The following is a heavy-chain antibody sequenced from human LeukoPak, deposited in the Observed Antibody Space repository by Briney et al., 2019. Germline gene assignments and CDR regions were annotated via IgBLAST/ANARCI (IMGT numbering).Heavy chain of an antibody. V-gene: IGHV4-30-4*08. CDR3: AREDYYASGTYYKGWFDP. J-gene: IGHJ5*02. Sequence: PSETLSLTCTVSGGSISSGDYYWSWIRQSPGKGREWIGYIYHSGTTYYNPSLKSRVTISVDTSKNQFSLKLRSATAADTAVYYCAREDYYASGTYYKGWFDPWGQGTLVTVSS. CDR1: GGSISSGDYY. D-gene: IGHD3-10*01. CDR2: IYHSGTT.